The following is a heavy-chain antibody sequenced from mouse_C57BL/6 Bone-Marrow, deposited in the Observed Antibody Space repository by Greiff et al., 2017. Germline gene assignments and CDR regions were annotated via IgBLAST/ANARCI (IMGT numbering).Heavy chain of an antibody. D-gene: IGHD3-3*01. J-gene: IGHJ3*01. V-gene: IGHV1-82*01. CDR1: GYAFSSSW. CDR3: ARLGRGFAY. Sequence: VQLQQSGPELVKPGASVKISCKASGYAFSSSWMNWVKQRPGKGLEWIGRIYPGDGDTNYNGKFKGKATLTADKSSSTAYMQLSSLTSEDSAVYCCARLGRGFAYWGQGTLVTVSA. CDR2: IYPGDGDT.